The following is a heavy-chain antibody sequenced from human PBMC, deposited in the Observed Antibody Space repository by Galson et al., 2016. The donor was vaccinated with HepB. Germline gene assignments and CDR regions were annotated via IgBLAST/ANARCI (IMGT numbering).Heavy chain of an antibody. Sequence: SLRLSCAASGFFFGKYSMSWVRQAPGKGLEWVSYISRSGTTRYYADSVKGRFTISRDNDKNSLYLEMNSLRDEDTAIYYCARDSDWGDWYYYNGMDVWGQGATVTVSS. D-gene: IGHD2-21*02. J-gene: IGHJ6*02. V-gene: IGHV3-48*02. CDR1: GFFFGKYS. CDR3: ARDSDWGDWYYYNGMDV. CDR2: ISRSGTTR.